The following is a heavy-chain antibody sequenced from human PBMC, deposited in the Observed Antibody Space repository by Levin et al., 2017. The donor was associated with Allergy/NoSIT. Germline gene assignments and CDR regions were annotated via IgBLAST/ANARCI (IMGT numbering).Heavy chain of an antibody. V-gene: IGHV4-61*01. CDR2: IYYSGST. CDR3: ARDRVYGDSYFDY. D-gene: IGHD4-17*01. Sequence: PSETLSLTCTVSGGSVSSGSYYWSWIRQPPGKGLEWIGHIYYSGSTNYNPSLKSRVTISVDMSKNQFSLKLSSVTAADTAVYYCARDRVYGDSYFDYWGQGTLVTVSS. J-gene: IGHJ4*02. CDR1: GGSVSSGSYY.